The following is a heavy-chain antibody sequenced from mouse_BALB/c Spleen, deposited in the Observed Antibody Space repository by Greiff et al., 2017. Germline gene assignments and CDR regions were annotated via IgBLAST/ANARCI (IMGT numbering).Heavy chain of an antibody. D-gene: IGHD2-4*01. V-gene: IGHV5-4*02. Sequence: EVQGVESGGGLVTPGGSLKLSCAASGFTFSDYYMYWVRQTPEKRLEWVATISDGGSYTYYPDSVRGRFIISRDNAKDNLYLQMSSLKSEDTAMYYCARPIYYDDAMDYWGQGTSVTVSS. CDR1: GFTFSDYY. CDR3: ARPIYYDDAMDY. CDR2: ISDGGSYT. J-gene: IGHJ4*01.